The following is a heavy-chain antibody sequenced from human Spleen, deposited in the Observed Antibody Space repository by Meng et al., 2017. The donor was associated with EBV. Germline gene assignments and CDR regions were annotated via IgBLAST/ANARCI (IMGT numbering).Heavy chain of an antibody. V-gene: IGHV4-61*01. CDR1: GASISTGSYY. CDR3: ARGGYGTNYFDP. Sequence: QLQLKESGPGLVEPSETLSLTCTVSGASISTGSYYWTWIRQTPGKGLEWLGYVYFSGSTNYNPSLKSRVTMSIDTSKNQFSLNLRSATAADAAVYFCARGGYGTNYFDPWGQGTLVTVSS. CDR2: VYFSGST. J-gene: IGHJ5*02. D-gene: IGHD4/OR15-4a*01.